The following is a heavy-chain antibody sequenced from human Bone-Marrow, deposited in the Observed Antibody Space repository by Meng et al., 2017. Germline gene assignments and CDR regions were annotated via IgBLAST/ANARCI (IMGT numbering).Heavy chain of an antibody. CDR2: IVVGSGNT. CDR1: GFTFTSSA. V-gene: IGHV1-58*01. J-gene: IGHJ4*02. D-gene: IGHD4/OR15-4a*01. Sequence: SVKVSCKASGFTFTSSAVQWVRQARGQRLEWIGWIVVGSGNTNYAQKFQERVTITRDMSTSTAYMELNSLRSEDTAVYYCAAGGVLTSSSDYWGQGTLVTVSS. CDR3: AAGGVLTSSSDY.